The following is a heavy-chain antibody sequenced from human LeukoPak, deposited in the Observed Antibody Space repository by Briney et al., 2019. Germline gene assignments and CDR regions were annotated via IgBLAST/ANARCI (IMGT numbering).Heavy chain of an antibody. D-gene: IGHD3-16*01. CDR2: ISGTGAST. J-gene: IGHJ4*02. CDR1: GFTFSSYA. Sequence: PGGSLRLSCAASGFTFSSYAMNWVRQAPGKGLEWVSVISGTGASTYYADSVKGRFAISRDNSKDTLYLQMNSLRAEDTAIYYCAKGSTYAYEYYFDSWGQGTLVTVSS. V-gene: IGHV3-23*01. CDR3: AKGSTYAYEYYFDS.